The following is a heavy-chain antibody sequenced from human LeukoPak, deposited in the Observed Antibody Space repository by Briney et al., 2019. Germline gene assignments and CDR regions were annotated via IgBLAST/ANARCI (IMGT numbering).Heavy chain of an antibody. CDR1: GYSISSGYY. V-gene: IGHV4-38-2*02. CDR3: ARAIAVAGDYGY. J-gene: IGHJ4*02. CDR2: IYHSGST. Sequence: TSETLSLTCTVSGYSISSGYYWGWIRQPPGKGLEWIGEIYHSGSTNYNPSLKSRVTISVDKSKNQFSLKLSSVTAADTAVYYCARAIAVAGDYGYWGQGTLVTVSS. D-gene: IGHD6-19*01.